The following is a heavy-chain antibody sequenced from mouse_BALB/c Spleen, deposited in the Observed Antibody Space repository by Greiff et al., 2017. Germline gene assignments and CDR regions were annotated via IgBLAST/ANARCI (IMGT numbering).Heavy chain of an antibody. Sequence: QVQLKESGPGLVAPSQSLSITCTVSGFSLTSYGVHWVRQPPGKGLEWLGVIWAGGSTNYNSALMSRLSISKDNSKSQVFLKMNSLQTDDTAMYYCARDDGNYGVDYAMDYWGQGTSVTGSS. CDR2: IWAGGST. J-gene: IGHJ4*01. V-gene: IGHV2-9*02. CDR3: ARDDGNYGVDYAMDY. D-gene: IGHD2-1*01. CDR1: GFSLTSYG.